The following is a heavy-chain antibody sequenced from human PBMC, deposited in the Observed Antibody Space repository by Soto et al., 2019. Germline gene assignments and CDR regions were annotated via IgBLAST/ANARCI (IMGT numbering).Heavy chain of an antibody. CDR2: ILSSGRS. Sequence: SETLSLTCTVSGESVSSGFYYWNWIRQAPWKGLEWIGSILSSGRSNYNPSLKSRVSMSVDTSKNQFSLRLTSVGAADSAIYYCARVVRCTRSGCYYLAMDVWGQGXTVTVYS. V-gene: IGHV4-61*01. J-gene: IGHJ6*02. CDR3: ARVVRCTRSGCYYLAMDV. CDR1: GESVSSGFYY. D-gene: IGHD2-15*01.